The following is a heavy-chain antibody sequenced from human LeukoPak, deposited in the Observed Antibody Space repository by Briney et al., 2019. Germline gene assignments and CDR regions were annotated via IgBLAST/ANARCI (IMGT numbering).Heavy chain of an antibody. D-gene: IGHD2/OR15-2a*01. V-gene: IGHV3-15*01. CDR3: ATGTEEGTGLRPYFFYMDV. CDR1: GVTVTNAW. J-gene: IGHJ6*03. CDR2: HKRKTAGGTT. Sequence: GGSLRLSCAASGVTVTNAWMSWVRQAPGKGLQWVGRHKRKTAGGTTDYAAPVQGRFTISTDDSKNTLYLQMNSLSTEDTGIYYCATGTEEGTGLRPYFFYMDVWGTGTTVTVSS.